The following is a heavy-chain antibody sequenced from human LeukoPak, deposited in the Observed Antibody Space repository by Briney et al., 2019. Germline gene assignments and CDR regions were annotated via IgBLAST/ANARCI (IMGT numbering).Heavy chain of an antibody. J-gene: IGHJ4*02. CDR2: IVPQFGTS. Sequence: SVKVSCKASGGTVTDYGIRWVRQAPRQGLEWMGGIVPQFGTSHYAQKFQGRLTITADEATNTLYMELSSLRLEDTGVYYCARDDCTDGSCYTDYWGQGTLVTVSS. V-gene: IGHV1-69*13. D-gene: IGHD3-22*01. CDR3: ARDDCTDGSCYTDY. CDR1: GGTVTDYG.